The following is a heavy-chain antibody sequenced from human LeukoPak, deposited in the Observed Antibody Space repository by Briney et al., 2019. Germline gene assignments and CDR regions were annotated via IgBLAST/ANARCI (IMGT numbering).Heavy chain of an antibody. J-gene: IGHJ4*02. Sequence: SETLSLTCAVYGGSFSGYYWSWIRQPPGKGLEWIGEINHSGSTNYNPSLKSRVTISVDTSKNQFSLKPSSVTAADTAVYYCARGPRWLQLRGYFDYWGQGTLVTVSS. CDR3: ARGPRWLQLRGYFDY. CDR2: INHSGST. CDR1: GGSFSGYY. D-gene: IGHD5-24*01. V-gene: IGHV4-34*01.